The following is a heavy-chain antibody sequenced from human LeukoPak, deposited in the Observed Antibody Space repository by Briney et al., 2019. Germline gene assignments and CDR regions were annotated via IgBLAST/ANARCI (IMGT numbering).Heavy chain of an antibody. V-gene: IGHV3-11*04. CDR3: AGNFGVGEALDY. D-gene: IGHD3-3*02. CDR1: GFTFSDYY. Sequence: GGSLRLSCAASGFTFSDYYMSWIRQAPGKGLEWVSYVSSSGSTIYYADSVKGRFTISRDNAKNSLYLQMNSLRAEDTAVYYCAGNFGVGEALDYWGQGTLVTVSS. J-gene: IGHJ4*02. CDR2: VSSSGSTI.